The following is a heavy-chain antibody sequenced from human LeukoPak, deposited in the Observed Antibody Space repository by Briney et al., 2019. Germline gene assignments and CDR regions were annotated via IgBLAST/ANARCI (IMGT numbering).Heavy chain of an antibody. CDR3: ARDSFAYYYDSSGYRDDY. V-gene: IGHV1-69*04. D-gene: IGHD3-22*01. Sequence: SVKVSCKASGGTFSSYAISWVRQAPGQGLEWMGRIIPILGIANYAQKFQGRVTITADKSTSTAYMELSSLRSEDTVVYYCARDSFAYYYDSSGYRDDYWGQGTLVTVSS. CDR2: IIPILGIA. J-gene: IGHJ4*02. CDR1: GGTFSSYA.